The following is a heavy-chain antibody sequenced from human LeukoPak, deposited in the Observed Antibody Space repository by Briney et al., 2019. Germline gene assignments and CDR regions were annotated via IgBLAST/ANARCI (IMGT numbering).Heavy chain of an antibody. CDR3: ARGYNYYMDV. Sequence: GGSLRLSCAASGFTFSTYNMNWVRQAPGKGPEWISYISGSGTTIYYADSVKGRFTISRDNAMNSLYLQMNSLRADDTAVYYCARGYNYYMDVWGKGTTVTVSS. CDR2: ISGSGTTI. D-gene: IGHD5-12*01. CDR1: GFTFSTYN. V-gene: IGHV3-48*01. J-gene: IGHJ6*03.